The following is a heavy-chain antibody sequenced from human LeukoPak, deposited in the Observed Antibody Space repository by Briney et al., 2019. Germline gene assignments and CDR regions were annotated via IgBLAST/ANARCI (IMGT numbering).Heavy chain of an antibody. CDR3: ARVGDHYHWYLDV. J-gene: IGHJ2*01. V-gene: IGHV3-53*01. Sequence: GGSLRLSCAASGFTVSTNYMNWVSQAPGRGLEWVSILYSGESAYYADSVKGRFTVSRDSSKNTLFLQMNALRAEDTAVYYCARVGDHYHWYLDVWGRGTLVTVSS. D-gene: IGHD3-10*01. CDR1: GFTVSTNY. CDR2: LYSGESA.